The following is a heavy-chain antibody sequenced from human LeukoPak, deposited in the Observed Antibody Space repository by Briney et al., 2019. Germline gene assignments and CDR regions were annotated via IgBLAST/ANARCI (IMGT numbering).Heavy chain of an antibody. V-gene: IGHV1-18*01. CDR3: ARKVITMVRGVTTKIFDY. CDR2: ISTYNGNT. D-gene: IGHD3-10*01. J-gene: IGHJ4*02. Sequence: ASVKVSCEASGYTFTSHGIGWVRQAPGQGLEWMGWISTYNGNTNYAENLQGRVTMTTDTSTSTAYMELRSLRSDDTAVYYCARKVITMVRGVTTKIFDYWGQGTLVTVSS. CDR1: GYTFTSHG.